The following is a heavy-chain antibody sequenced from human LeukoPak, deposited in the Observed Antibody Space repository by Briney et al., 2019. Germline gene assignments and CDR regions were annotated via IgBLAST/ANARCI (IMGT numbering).Heavy chain of an antibody. D-gene: IGHD5-24*01. V-gene: IGHV1-46*01. CDR1: GYTFTSYY. CDR3: ARESALCERDCGWLQSVDY. Sequence: ASVKVSCKASGYTFTSYYMHWVRQAPGQGLEWMGIINPSGGSTSYAQKFQGRVTMTRDMSTSTVYMELSSLRSEDTAVYYCARESALCERDCGWLQSVDYWGQGTLVTVSS. J-gene: IGHJ4*02. CDR2: INPSGGST.